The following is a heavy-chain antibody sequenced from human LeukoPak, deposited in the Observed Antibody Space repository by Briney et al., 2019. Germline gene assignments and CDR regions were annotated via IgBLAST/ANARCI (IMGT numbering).Heavy chain of an antibody. J-gene: IGHJ5*02. V-gene: IGHV4-34*01. CDR1: GGSFSGYY. CDR2: INHSGST. D-gene: IGHD3-3*01. CDR3: ARGGITIFGVVRNWFDP. Sequence: PSETLSLTCAVYGGSFSGYYWSWIRQPPGKGLEWIGEINHSGSTNYNPSLKSRVTISVDTSKNQFSLKLSSVTAADTAVYYCARGGITIFGVVRNWFDPWGQGTQVTISS.